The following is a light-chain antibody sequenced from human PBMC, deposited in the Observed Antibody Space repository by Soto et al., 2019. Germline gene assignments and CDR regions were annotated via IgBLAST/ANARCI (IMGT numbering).Light chain of an antibody. Sequence: EIVLTQSPGTLSLSPGERATLSCRASQSVSSRYLGWYQQKPGQAPRLLIYGASSRATGIPDRFSGSGSGTDVALTISRLEPEDFAVYYCQQYSRSLWTVGQGTKVEIK. V-gene: IGKV3-20*01. CDR3: QQYSRSLWT. CDR1: QSVSSRY. J-gene: IGKJ1*01. CDR2: GAS.